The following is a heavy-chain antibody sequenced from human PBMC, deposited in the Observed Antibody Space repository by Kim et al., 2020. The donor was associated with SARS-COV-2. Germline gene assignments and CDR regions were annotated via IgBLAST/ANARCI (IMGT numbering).Heavy chain of an antibody. D-gene: IGHD6-13*01. CDR2: IYYSGST. CDR1: GGSISSSSYY. J-gene: IGHJ3*02. Sequence: SETLSLTCTVSGGSISSSSYYWGWIRQPPGKGLEWIGSIYYSGSTYYNPSLKSRVTISVDTSKNQFSLKLSSVTAADTAVYYCARDGKQQLVQANGDAFDIWGQGTMVTVSS. V-gene: IGHV4-39*07. CDR3: ARDGKQQLVQANGDAFDI.